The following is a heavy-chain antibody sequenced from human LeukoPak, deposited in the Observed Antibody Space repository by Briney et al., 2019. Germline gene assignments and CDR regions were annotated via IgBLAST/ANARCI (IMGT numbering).Heavy chain of an antibody. CDR1: GYTFTSYA. J-gene: IGHJ4*02. CDR2: INTNTGNP. CDR3: ARESSGWYSGY. V-gene: IGHV7-4-1*02. Sequence: GASVTVSCKASGYTFTSYAMNWVRQAPGQGLEWMGWINTNTGNPAYAQGFTGRFVFSLDTSVSTAYLQINSLKAEDTAVYYCARESSGWYSGYWGQGTLVTVSS. D-gene: IGHD6-19*01.